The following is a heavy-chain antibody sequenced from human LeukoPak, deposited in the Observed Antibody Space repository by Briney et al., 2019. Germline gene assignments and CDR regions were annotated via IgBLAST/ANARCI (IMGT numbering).Heavy chain of an antibody. CDR1: GYTFTSYG. CDR2: ISAYNGNT. Sequence: ASVKVSCKASGYTFTSYGISWVRQAPGQGLEWMGWISAYNGNTNYAQKLQGRVTMTTDTSTSTAYMELRSLRSDDTAVYYCAREGLRSIAARRGTRDYMDVWGKGTTVIVFS. J-gene: IGHJ6*03. D-gene: IGHD6-6*01. V-gene: IGHV1-18*01. CDR3: AREGLRSIAARRGTRDYMDV.